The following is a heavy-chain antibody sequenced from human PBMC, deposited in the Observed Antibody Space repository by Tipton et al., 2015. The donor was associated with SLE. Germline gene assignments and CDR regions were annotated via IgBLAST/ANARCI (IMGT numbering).Heavy chain of an antibody. J-gene: IGHJ3*02. Sequence: LRLSCAVYGGSFSGYYWSWIRQPPGKGLEWIGSIYYSGSTYYNPSLKSRVTISVDTSKNQLSLKLNSVTAADTAVYYCARGSISMVRGVKAEAFDIWGQGTTVTVSS. D-gene: IGHD3-10*01. CDR3: ARGSISMVRGVKAEAFDI. CDR2: IYYSGST. CDR1: GGSFSGYY. V-gene: IGHV4-34*01.